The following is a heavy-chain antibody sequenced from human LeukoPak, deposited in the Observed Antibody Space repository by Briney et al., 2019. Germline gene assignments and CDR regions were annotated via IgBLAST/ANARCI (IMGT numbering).Heavy chain of an antibody. CDR2: IIPNSGGT. CDR3: ATARSIVSDWYRRASHPFDI. V-gene: IGHV1-2*02. J-gene: IGHJ3*02. Sequence: ASVKVSCKASGYTFASYYMHWVRQAPGQGLEWMGWIIPNSGGTNYAQNFQGRVTITRDTSISTAYVEVTTLRSDDTAVYYCATARSIVSDWYRRASHPFDIWGQGTMVTVSS. CDR1: GYTFASYY. D-gene: IGHD6-19*01.